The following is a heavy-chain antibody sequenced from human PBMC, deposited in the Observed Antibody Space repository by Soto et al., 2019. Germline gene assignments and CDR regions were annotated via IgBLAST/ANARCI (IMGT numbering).Heavy chain of an antibody. Sequence: SETLSLTYSVSGDSINSDKYYWGWIRQPPGKGLEWIGSIYFRGNTYYNPSLQTRVTISLDKSKSQFSLKLNSVTAADSAVYFCARLEGLATISYYFDFWGQGALVTVSS. CDR3: ARLEGLATISYYFDF. D-gene: IGHD3-9*01. CDR1: GDSINSDKYY. CDR2: IYFRGNT. J-gene: IGHJ4*02. V-gene: IGHV4-39*01.